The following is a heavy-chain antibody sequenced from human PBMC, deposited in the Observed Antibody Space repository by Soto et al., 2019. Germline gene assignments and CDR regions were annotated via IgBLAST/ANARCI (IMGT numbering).Heavy chain of an antibody. CDR2: IIPILGIA. CDR3: ARDRGITMVRGAPDV. J-gene: IGHJ6*02. V-gene: IGHV1-69*04. CDR1: GGTFSSYT. D-gene: IGHD3-10*01. Sequence: SVKVSCKASGGTFSSYTISWVRQAPGQGLEWMGRIIPILGIANYAQKFQGRVTITADKSTSTAYMELSSLRSEDTAVYYCARDRGITMVRGAPDVWGQGTTVTVSS.